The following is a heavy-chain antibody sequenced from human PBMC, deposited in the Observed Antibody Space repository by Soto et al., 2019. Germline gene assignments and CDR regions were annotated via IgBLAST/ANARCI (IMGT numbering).Heavy chain of an antibody. V-gene: IGHV3-30-3*01. Sequence: PGGSLRLSCTASGLNFRSYGMHWVRQAPGKGLEWVAVISYDGSNKYYADSVKGRFTISRDNSKNTLYLQMNSLRAEDTAIYYCAKERYYGNYGNFDFDYWGQGILVTVSS. J-gene: IGHJ4*02. D-gene: IGHD4-17*01. CDR3: AKERYYGNYGNFDFDY. CDR1: GLNFRSYG. CDR2: ISYDGSNK.